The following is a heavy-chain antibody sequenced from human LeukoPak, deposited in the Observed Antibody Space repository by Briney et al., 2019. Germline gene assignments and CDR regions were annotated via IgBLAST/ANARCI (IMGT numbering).Heavy chain of an antibody. J-gene: IGHJ5*02. Sequence: GGSLRLSCAASGFTFSSYAMHWVRQAPGQGLEWMGIINPSGGSTSYAQKFQGRVTMTRDTSTSTVYMELSSLRSEDTAVYYCARDGYVSSGWYSMGFDPWGQGTLVTVSS. CDR3: ARDGYVSSGWYSMGFDP. CDR1: GFTFSSYA. CDR2: INPSGGST. V-gene: IGHV1-46*01. D-gene: IGHD6-19*01.